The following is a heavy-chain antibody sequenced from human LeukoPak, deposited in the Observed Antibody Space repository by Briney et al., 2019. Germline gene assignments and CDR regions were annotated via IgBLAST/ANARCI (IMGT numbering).Heavy chain of an antibody. CDR2: IYSGGST. CDR1: GFTVSSNY. CDR3: AREVGDYYYYYYMDV. Sequence: GGSLRLSCAASGFTVSSNYMSWVRQAPGKGLEWVSVIYSGGSTYYADYVKGRFTISRDNSKNTLYLQMSSLRAEDTAVYYCAREVGDYYYYYYMDVWGKGTTVTVSS. V-gene: IGHV3-66*02. J-gene: IGHJ6*03.